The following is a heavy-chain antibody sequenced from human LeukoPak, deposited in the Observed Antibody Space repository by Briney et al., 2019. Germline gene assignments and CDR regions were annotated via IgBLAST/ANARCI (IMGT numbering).Heavy chain of an antibody. V-gene: IGHV3-7*04. J-gene: IGHJ4*02. CDR3: TRETGATDS. Sequence: GGSLRLSCAASGFTFSRYWMTWVRQAPGKGLEWVANIKQDGTEKYYVDSVKGRFTISRDNSKNMLYLQMNSLRAEDTGLYYCTRETGATDSWGQGALVTVSS. CDR2: IKQDGTEK. D-gene: IGHD1-26*01. CDR1: GFTFSRYW.